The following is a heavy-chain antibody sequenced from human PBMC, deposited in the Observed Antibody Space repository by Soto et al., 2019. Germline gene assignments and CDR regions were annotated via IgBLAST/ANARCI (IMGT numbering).Heavy chain of an antibody. Sequence: GDSLKISCRGSGYSITSYWIGRVRQMPGKGLEWMGIIYPGDSDTRYSPSFQGQVTISADKSISTAYLQWSSLKASDTAMYYCARTSAAGKYYYGMDVWGQGTTDTVS. CDR1: GYSITSYW. CDR3: ARTSAAGKYYYGMDV. D-gene: IGHD6-13*01. J-gene: IGHJ6*02. V-gene: IGHV5-51*01. CDR2: IYPGDSDT.